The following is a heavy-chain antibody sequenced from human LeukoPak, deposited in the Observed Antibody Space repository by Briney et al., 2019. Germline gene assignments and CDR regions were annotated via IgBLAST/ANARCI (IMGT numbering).Heavy chain of an antibody. J-gene: IGHJ4*02. CDR3: GXXXXXXSGYYLDY. D-gene: IGHD3-22*01. V-gene: IGHV4-34*01. Sequence: CXXXGGSFSGYYWSWIRQPPGKGLEWIGEIDHSGSTNYNPSLKRRVTISVDTSKNQFSLRLSSVNAADRTVDYCGXXXXXXSGYYLDYWGQGILVTVSS. CDR1: GGSFSGYY. CDR2: IDHSGST.